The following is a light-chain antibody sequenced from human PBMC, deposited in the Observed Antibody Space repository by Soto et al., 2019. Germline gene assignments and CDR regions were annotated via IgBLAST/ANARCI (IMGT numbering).Light chain of an antibody. J-gene: IGKJ4*01. CDR3: QQSSSTPQT. CDR2: VAS. V-gene: IGKV1-39*01. Sequence: DIQMTQSPSSLSASVGDRVTITCRASQSISSYLSWYQQKPGKAPKLLINVASTLQSGVPSRFSGSGSGTDFTLAISTLQPEDFATYYCQQSSSTPQTFGGGTRVEIK. CDR1: QSISSY.